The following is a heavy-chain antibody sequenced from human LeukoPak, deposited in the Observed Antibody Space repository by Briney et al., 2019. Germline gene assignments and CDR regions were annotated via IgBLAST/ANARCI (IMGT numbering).Heavy chain of an antibody. Sequence: SETLSLTCTVSGGSISSYYWSWIRQPPGKGLEWIGYIYYSGSTNYNPSLKSRVTISVDTSKNQFSLKLSSVTAADTAVYYCARQGYDSSGYYLRWFYYYYYMDVWGKGTTVTVSS. CDR3: ARQGYDSSGYYLRWFYYYYYMDV. CDR1: GGSISSYY. CDR2: IYYSGST. V-gene: IGHV4-59*08. D-gene: IGHD3-22*01. J-gene: IGHJ6*03.